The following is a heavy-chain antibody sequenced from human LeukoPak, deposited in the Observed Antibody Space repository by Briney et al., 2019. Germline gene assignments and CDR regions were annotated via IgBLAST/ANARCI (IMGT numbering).Heavy chain of an antibody. J-gene: IGHJ4*02. CDR3: ARDADGSGTMLDY. V-gene: IGHV4-59*01. CDR1: ADSIRSYY. D-gene: IGHD3-10*01. CDR2: IYYSGST. Sequence: PSETLSLTCTVSADSIRSYYRNWIRQPPGKGLEWIGYIYYSGSTNYNPSLKSRVTVSVDTSKNQFSLRLTSVTAADTAVYYCARDADGSGTMLDYWGQGSLVTVSS.